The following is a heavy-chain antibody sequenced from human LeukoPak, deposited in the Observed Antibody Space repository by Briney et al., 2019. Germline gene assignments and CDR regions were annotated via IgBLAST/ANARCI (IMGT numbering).Heavy chain of an antibody. V-gene: IGHV3-21*04. CDR2: ISSSSSYI. CDR3: ARDTAMAPYYYYGMDV. J-gene: IGHJ6*02. CDR1: GFTFSSYS. D-gene: IGHD5-18*01. Sequence: GGSLRLSCAASGFTFSSYSMNWVRQAPGKGLEWVSSISSSSSYIYYADSVKGRFTISRDNAKNSLYLQMNSLRAEDTAVYYCARDTAMAPYYYYGMDVWGQGTTVTVSS.